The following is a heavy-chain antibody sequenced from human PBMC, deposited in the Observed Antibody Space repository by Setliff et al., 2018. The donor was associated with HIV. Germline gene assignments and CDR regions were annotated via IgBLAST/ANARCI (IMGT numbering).Heavy chain of an antibody. CDR3: VRGHCNSDKCWYTWFDP. D-gene: IGHD2-2*01. CDR1: GYTLTSYA. CDR2: IGSYSGYT. J-gene: IGHJ5*02. Sequence: ASVKVSCKASGYTLTSYAITWVRQAPGQGLEWVGWIGSYSGYTIYAQKFQDRLTMTTDTSTTTASMELRSLRSDDTAVYYCVRGHCNSDKCWYTWFDPWGQGTLVTVSS. V-gene: IGHV1-18*01.